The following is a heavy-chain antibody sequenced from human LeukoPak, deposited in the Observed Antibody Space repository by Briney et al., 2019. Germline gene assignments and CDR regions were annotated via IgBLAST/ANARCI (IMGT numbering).Heavy chain of an antibody. V-gene: IGHV6-1*01. D-gene: IGHD6-13*01. CDR3: ASHIAAAGKLLFKGTNWYFDL. CDR2: IYYRSQWYG. CDR1: GDSVSRNDAG. Sequence: SQTLSLTCAISGDSVSRNDAGWNWIRQSPWRGLEWLGRIYYRSQWYGDDAPSVKGRITINPDTAKNQFSLQLNSVTPEDTALYYCASHIAAAGKLLFKGTNWYFDLWGRGTLVTVSS. J-gene: IGHJ2*01.